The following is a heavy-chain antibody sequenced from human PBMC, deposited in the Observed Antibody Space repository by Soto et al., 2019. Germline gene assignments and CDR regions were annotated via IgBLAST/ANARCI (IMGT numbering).Heavy chain of an antibody. CDR3: ARDLPTAETPGDDFDY. Sequence: EVQLVESGGGLVQPGGSLRLSCAASGFTFTNYWMHWVRQVPGKGLVWVSRINADGSYASYADFVKGRFTISRDNSRNTVHLQMNSLSAEDTEVYYCARDLPTAETPGDDFDYWGQGIPVTVSS. CDR1: GFTFTNYW. CDR2: INADGSYA. J-gene: IGHJ4*02. V-gene: IGHV3-74*01. D-gene: IGHD4-17*01.